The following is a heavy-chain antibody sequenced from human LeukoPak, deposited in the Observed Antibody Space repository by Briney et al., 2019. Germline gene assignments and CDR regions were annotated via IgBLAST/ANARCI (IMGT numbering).Heavy chain of an antibody. CDR1: GFTFSSYS. V-gene: IGHV3-21*01. CDR3: ARASSPAAAKISFNY. D-gene: IGHD6-13*01. Sequence: GGSLRLSCAASGFTFSSYSMNWVRQAPGKGLEWVSSISSSSSYIYYADSVKGRFTISRDNAKNSLYLQMNSLRAEDTAVYYCARASSPAAAKISFNYWGQGTLVTVSS. J-gene: IGHJ4*02. CDR2: ISSSSSYI.